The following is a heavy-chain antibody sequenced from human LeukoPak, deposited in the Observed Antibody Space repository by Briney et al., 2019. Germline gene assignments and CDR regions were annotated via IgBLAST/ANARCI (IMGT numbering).Heavy chain of an antibody. V-gene: IGHV3-30*02. J-gene: IGHJ3*02. Sequence: GGSLRLSCAASGFTFSTYGMHWVRQAPGKGLEWVAFIRYDGRNKYYADSVKGRFTISRDNAKNSLYLQMNSLRAEDTAVYCCARDLLHSSGWFYPDAFDIWGQGTMVTVSS. CDR3: ARDLLHSSGWFYPDAFDI. CDR2: IRYDGRNK. CDR1: GFTFSTYG. D-gene: IGHD6-19*01.